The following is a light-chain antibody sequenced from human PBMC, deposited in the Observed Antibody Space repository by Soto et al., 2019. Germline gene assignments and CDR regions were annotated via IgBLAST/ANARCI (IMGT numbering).Light chain of an antibody. CDR2: ASS. CDR3: KEVDRYPRT. Sequence: IQLTQSPSSLSASVGDRVTVTCRASQGIGTYLVWYQQKSGKAPTVLIYASSTLQTGVPSRFSGSGSGTDFSLTISCLHPEDVATYYCKEVDRYPRTFGQRTKVDIK. CDR1: QGIGTY. J-gene: IGKJ1*01. V-gene: IGKV1-9*01.